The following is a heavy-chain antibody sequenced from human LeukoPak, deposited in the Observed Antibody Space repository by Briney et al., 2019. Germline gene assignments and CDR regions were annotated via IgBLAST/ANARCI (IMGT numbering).Heavy chain of an antibody. CDR2: INHSGST. CDR3: ASTIAVAGQGSSDY. CDR1: GGSFSGYY. Sequence: KPSETLSLTCAVYGGSFSGYYWSWIRQPPGKGLEWIGEINHSGSTNYNPSLKSRVTISVDTSKNQFSLKLSSVTAADTAVYYCASTIAVAGQGSSDYWGQGTLVTVSS. J-gene: IGHJ4*02. D-gene: IGHD6-19*01. V-gene: IGHV4-34*01.